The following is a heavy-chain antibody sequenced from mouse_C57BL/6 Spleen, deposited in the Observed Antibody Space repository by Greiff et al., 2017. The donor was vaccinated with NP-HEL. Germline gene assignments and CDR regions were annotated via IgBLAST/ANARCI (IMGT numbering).Heavy chain of an antibody. CDR3: ARHEASYYYGSSYGYFDV. D-gene: IGHD1-1*01. CDR1: GYTFTEYT. CDR2: FYPGSGSI. Sequence: LVKPGASVKLSCKASGYTFTEYTIHWVKQRSGQGLEWIGWFYPGSGSIKYNEKFKDKATLTADKSSSTVYMELSRLTSEDSAVYFCARHEASYYYGSSYGYFDVWGTGTTVTVSS. J-gene: IGHJ1*03. V-gene: IGHV1-62-2*01.